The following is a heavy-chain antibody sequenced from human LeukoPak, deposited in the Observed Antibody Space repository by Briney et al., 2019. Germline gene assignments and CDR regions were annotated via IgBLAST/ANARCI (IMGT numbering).Heavy chain of an antibody. J-gene: IGHJ4*02. V-gene: IGHV4-34*01. CDR1: GVSFRGFY. CDR3: AINDGSGSYYKSDY. D-gene: IGHD3-10*01. CDR2: IDQSGGT. Sequence: PSETLSLTCGVYGVSFRGFYWSWIRQPPGRGLEWIGEIDQSGGTNYNPSLKSRVTITIDTSKNQFSLKVNSVTAADTAVYYCAINDGSGSYYKSDYWGQGTLVTVSS.